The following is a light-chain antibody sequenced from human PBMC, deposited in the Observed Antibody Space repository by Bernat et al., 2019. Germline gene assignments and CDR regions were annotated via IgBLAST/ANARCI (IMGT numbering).Light chain of an antibody. CDR1: QRISSN. V-gene: IGKV3-15*01. Sequence: EVIMTQSPATVSVSPGERVTLSCRASQRISSNLAWYQQKPGQAPRLLIYDASARATDIPARFSGSGSGTEFTLTISSLQSEDFAVYYCQQYNNWPRLTFGGGTKVE. J-gene: IGKJ4*01. CDR2: DAS. CDR3: QQYNNWPRLT.